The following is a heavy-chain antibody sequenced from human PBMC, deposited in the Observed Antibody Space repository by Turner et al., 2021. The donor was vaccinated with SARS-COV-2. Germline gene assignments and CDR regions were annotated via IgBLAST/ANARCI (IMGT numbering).Heavy chain of an antibody. V-gene: IGHV1-2*02. CDR3: ARGGLYYYDSSAYYGDAFDI. J-gene: IGHJ3*02. Sequence: QVQLVQSGPEVRKPGASVKVSCKASGYTFTAYYIHWVRQAPGQGLEWMGGINPNSGGTNYAKNFQGRVTMTRDTSISTAYMDLSRLRSDDTAVYYCARGGLYYYDSSAYYGDAFDIWGQGTMVTVSS. D-gene: IGHD3-22*01. CDR2: INPNSGGT. CDR1: GYTFTAYY.